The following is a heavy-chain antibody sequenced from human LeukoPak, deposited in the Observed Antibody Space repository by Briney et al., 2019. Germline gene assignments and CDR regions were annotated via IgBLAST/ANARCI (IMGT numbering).Heavy chain of an antibody. Sequence: PSETLSLTCVVPRGSISSSSYYWGWIRQPPGKGLEWIGSIYYSGSTYYNPSLKSRVTISVDTSKHQFSLKLSSVTAADTAVYYCDVAVTGAREYMDVWGKGTTVTVSS. V-gene: IGHV4-39*01. J-gene: IGHJ6*03. CDR3: DVAVTGAREYMDV. CDR2: IYYSGST. CDR1: RGSISSSSYY. D-gene: IGHD2-21*02.